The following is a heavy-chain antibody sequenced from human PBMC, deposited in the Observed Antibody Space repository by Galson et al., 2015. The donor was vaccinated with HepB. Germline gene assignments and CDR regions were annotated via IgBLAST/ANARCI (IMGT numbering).Heavy chain of an antibody. Sequence: SLRLSCAASGFTFSSSWMSWVRQAPGKGLEWVANIKEDGSEKYYVDSVKGRFTISRDNAKNSLYLQMNSLRAEDTAVYYCAIDAEQHWSFWGQGTLVTVSS. D-gene: IGHD3-3*01. CDR2: IKEDGSEK. J-gene: IGHJ4*02. CDR3: AIDAEQHWSF. CDR1: GFTFSSSW. V-gene: IGHV3-7*03.